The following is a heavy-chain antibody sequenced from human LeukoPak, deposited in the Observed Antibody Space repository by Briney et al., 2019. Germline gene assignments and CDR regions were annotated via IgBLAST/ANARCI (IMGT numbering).Heavy chain of an antibody. J-gene: IGHJ4*02. V-gene: IGHV4-39*01. CDR3: ARGVGSGYTDY. CDR2: IDYRGST. Sequence: SETLSLTCTVSGGSISSSPCYWGWIRQAPGKGLEWIGSIDYRGSTHHNPSLKSRVTISVDTSENQFSVRMSSVTAADTAVYYCARGVGSGYTDYWGQGALVTVSS. CDR1: GGSISSSPCY. D-gene: IGHD3-22*01.